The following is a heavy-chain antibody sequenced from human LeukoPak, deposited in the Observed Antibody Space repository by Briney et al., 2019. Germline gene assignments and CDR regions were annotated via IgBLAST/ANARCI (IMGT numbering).Heavy chain of an antibody. V-gene: IGHV4-4*07. CDR1: GGSISSYY. CDR3: ARTTGSTWGWFDP. D-gene: IGHD1-1*01. Sequence: SETLSLTCTVSGGSISSYYWSWIRQPAGKGLEWIGRIYTSGSTNYNPSLKSRVTISVDKSKNQVSLKLRSVTAADTAVYYCARTTGSTWGWFDPWGQGILVTVSS. CDR2: IYTSGST. J-gene: IGHJ5*02.